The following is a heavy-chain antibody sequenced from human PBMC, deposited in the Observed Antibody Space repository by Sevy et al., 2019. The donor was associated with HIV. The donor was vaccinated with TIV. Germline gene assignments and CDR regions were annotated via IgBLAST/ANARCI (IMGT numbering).Heavy chain of an antibody. D-gene: IGHD2-2*01. CDR2: ISYDGSNK. V-gene: IGHV3-30-3*01. CDR3: AREIIVVVPAAIHN. Sequence: GGSLRLSCAASVFTFSSYAMHWVHQAPGKGLEWVAVISYDGSNKYYADSVKGRFTISRDNSKNTLYLQMNSLRAEDTAVYYCAREIIVVVPAAIHNWGQGTLVTVSS. CDR1: VFTFSSYA. J-gene: IGHJ4*02.